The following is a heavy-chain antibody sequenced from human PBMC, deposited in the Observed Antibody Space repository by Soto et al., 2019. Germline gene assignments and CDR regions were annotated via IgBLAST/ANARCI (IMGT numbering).Heavy chain of an antibody. J-gene: IGHJ2*01. D-gene: IGHD4-17*01. CDR1: GFTVSSNY. CDR3: ARFNGDYGWYFDL. V-gene: IGHV3-66*01. Sequence: EVQLVESGGGLVQPGGSLRLSCAASGFTVSSNYMSWVRQAPGKGLEWVSVIYSGGSTYYADSVKGRFTISRDNSKNTLYLQMNSLRAEYTAVYYCARFNGDYGWYFDLWGRGTLVTVSS. CDR2: IYSGGST.